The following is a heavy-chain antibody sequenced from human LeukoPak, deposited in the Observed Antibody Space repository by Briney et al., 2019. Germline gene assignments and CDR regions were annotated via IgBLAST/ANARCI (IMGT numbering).Heavy chain of an antibody. CDR2: INHSGST. J-gene: IGHJ4*02. V-gene: IGHV4-34*01. CDR3: ARPSGSSSEVDY. D-gene: IGHD3-10*01. CDR1: GGSFSGYY. Sequence: PSETLSLTCAVYGGSFSGYYWSWIRQPPGKGLEWIGEINHSGSTNYNPSLKSRVTISVDTSKNQFSLKLSSVTAADTAVYYCARPSGSSSEVDYWGQGTLVTVSS.